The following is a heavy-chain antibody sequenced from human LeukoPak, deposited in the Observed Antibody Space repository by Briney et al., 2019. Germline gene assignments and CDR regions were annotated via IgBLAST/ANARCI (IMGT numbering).Heavy chain of an antibody. Sequence: SETLSLTCAVYGGSFSGYYWSWIRQPPGKGLEWIGSIYYSGSTYYNPSLKSRVTISVDTSKNQFSLKLSSVTAADTAVYYCARDAGVRYFDYWGQGTLVTVSS. D-gene: IGHD3-10*01. V-gene: IGHV4-34*01. J-gene: IGHJ4*02. CDR3: ARDAGVRYFDY. CDR1: GGSFSGYY. CDR2: IYYSGST.